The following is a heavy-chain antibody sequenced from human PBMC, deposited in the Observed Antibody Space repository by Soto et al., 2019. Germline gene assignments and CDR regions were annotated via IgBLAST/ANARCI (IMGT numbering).Heavy chain of an antibody. CDR2: ISGSGGST. D-gene: IGHD2-2*01. Sequence: GGSLRLSCAASGFTFSSYAMSWVRQAPGKGLEWVSAISGSGGSTYYADSVKGRFTISRDNSKNTLYLQMNSLRAEDTAVYYCATDHPTYCSSTSCSLAHWGQGTLVTVSS. CDR1: GFTFSSYA. CDR3: ATDHPTYCSSTSCSLAH. V-gene: IGHV3-23*01. J-gene: IGHJ5*02.